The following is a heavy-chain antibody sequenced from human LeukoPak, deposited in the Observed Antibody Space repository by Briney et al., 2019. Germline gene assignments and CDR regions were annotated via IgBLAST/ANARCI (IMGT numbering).Heavy chain of an antibody. Sequence: QSGGSLRLSCAASGFTFSSYAMHWVRQAPGKGLEWVAVISYDGSNKYYADSVKGRFTISRDNSKNTLYLQMNSLRAEDTAVYYCARDSSGTYFDYRGQGTLVTVSS. CDR3: ARDSSGTYFDY. CDR2: ISYDGSNK. V-gene: IGHV3-30*04. D-gene: IGHD3-22*01. CDR1: GFTFSSYA. J-gene: IGHJ4*02.